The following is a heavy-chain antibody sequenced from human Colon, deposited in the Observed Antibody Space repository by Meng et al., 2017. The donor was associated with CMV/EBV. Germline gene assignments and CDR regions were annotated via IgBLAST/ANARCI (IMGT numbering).Heavy chain of an antibody. V-gene: IGHV1-2*06. Sequence: ASVKVSCKTSGYTFTGYYMHWVRQAPGQGLEWMGPINPNSGGTNYAQRFQGRLTLTTDTSTSTAYLELRSLRPDDTAIYYCARDIVVGSLDKWGQGTRVTVSS. D-gene: IGHD2-2*01. J-gene: IGHJ4*02. CDR3: ARDIVVGSLDK. CDR2: INPNSGGT. CDR1: GYTFTGYY.